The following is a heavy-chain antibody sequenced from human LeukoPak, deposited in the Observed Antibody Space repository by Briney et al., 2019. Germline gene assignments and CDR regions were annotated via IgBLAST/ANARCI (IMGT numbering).Heavy chain of an antibody. D-gene: IGHD3-22*01. CDR1: GFTFSSYA. J-gene: IGHJ6*03. CDR3: AKDGGGYYPSYYYYMDV. V-gene: IGHV3-30*02. Sequence: GGSLRLSCAASGFTFSSYAMHWDRQAPGKGLEWVAFIRYDGSNKYYADSVKGRFTISRDNSKNTLYLQMNSLRAEDTAVYYCAKDGGGYYPSYYYYMDVWGKGTTVTISS. CDR2: IRYDGSNK.